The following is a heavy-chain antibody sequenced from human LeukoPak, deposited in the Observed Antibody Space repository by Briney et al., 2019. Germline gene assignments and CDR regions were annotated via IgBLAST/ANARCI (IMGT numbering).Heavy chain of an antibody. D-gene: IGHD4-23*01. CDR3: ATGGGNGPDYYYYYYMYV. V-gene: IGHV1-8*01. J-gene: IGHJ6*03. Sequence: ASVKVSCKASGYTFTSCDINWVRQATGQGLEWMGWMNPNSGNTGYAQKFQGRVTMTRNTSISTAYMELSSLSSEDTAEYYCATGGGNGPDYYYYYYMYVWGKGTTVTVSS. CDR2: MNPNSGNT. CDR1: GYTFTSCD.